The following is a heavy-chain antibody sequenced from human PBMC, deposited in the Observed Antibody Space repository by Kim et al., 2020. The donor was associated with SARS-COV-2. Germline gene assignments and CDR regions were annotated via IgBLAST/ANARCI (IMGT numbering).Heavy chain of an antibody. D-gene: IGHD2-15*01. Sequence: ASVKVSCKASGYTFTSYYMHWVRQAPGQGLEWMGIINPSGGSTSYAQKFQGRVTMTRDTSTSTVYMELSSLRSGDTAVYYCARDLVGCSGGSCYFRMDVWGQGTTVTVSS. J-gene: IGHJ6*02. CDR2: INPSGGST. V-gene: IGHV1-46*01. CDR1: GYTFTSYY. CDR3: ARDLVGCSGGSCYFRMDV.